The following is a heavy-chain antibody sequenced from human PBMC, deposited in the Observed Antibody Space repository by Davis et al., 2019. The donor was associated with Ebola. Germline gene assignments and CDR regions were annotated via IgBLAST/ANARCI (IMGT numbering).Heavy chain of an antibody. CDR2: INAGNGNT. V-gene: IGHV1-3*01. J-gene: IGHJ6*02. Sequence: ASVKVSCKASGYTFTSYAMYWVRQAPGQRLEWMGWINAGNGNTKYAQKLQGRVTMTTDTSTSTAYMELRSLRSDDTAVYYCARDFDGDYRFSYYYYGMDVWGQGTTVTVSS. CDR1: GYTFTSYA. D-gene: IGHD4-17*01. CDR3: ARDFDGDYRFSYYYYGMDV.